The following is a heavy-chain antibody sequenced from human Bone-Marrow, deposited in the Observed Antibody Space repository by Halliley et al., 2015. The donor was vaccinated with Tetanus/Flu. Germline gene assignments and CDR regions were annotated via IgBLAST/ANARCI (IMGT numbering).Heavy chain of an antibody. V-gene: IGHV5-10-1*01. D-gene: IGHD5-18*01. J-gene: IGHJ4*02. Sequence: EWVGRIDPSDSYIDYSPSFQGHVTISADKSISTAYLQGSSLKASDTAMYYCARLGRVDRAPGGWGQGTLVTVSS. CDR2: IDPSDSYI. CDR3: ARLGRVDRAPGG.